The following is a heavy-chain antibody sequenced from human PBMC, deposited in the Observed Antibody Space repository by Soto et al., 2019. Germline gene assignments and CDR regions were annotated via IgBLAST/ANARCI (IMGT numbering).Heavy chain of an antibody. J-gene: IGHJ5*02. CDR2: IIPIFGTA. Sequence: SVKVSCKASGGTFSSYAISWVRQAPGQGLEWMGGIIPIFGTANYAQKFQGRVTITADESTSTAYMELSSLRSEDTAVYYCASLYSYGYLWFDPWGQGTLVTVSS. CDR1: GGTFSSYA. D-gene: IGHD5-18*01. CDR3: ASLYSYGYLWFDP. V-gene: IGHV1-69*13.